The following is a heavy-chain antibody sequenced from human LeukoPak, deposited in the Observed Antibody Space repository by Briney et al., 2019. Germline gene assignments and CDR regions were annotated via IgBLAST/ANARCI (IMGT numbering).Heavy chain of an antibody. D-gene: IGHD6-13*01. CDR3: AKDLRWEQQLVSPEYFQH. Sequence: PGGSLRLSCAASGFTFSSYGMHWVRQAPGKGLEWVAVISYDGSNKYYADSVKGRFTISRDNSKNTLYLQMNSLRAEDTAVYYCAKDLRWEQQLVSPEYFQHWGQGTLVTVSS. J-gene: IGHJ1*01. CDR1: GFTFSSYG. CDR2: ISYDGSNK. V-gene: IGHV3-30*18.